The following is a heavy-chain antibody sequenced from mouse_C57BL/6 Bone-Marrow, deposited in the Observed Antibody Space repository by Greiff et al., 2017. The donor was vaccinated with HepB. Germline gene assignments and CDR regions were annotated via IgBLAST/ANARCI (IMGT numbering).Heavy chain of an antibody. CDR1: GYTFTDYN. J-gene: IGHJ4*01. CDR2: INPNNGGT. CDR3: ARRGYYGSSTLYYAMDY. D-gene: IGHD1-1*01. Sequence: EVKLQESGPELVKPGASVKIPCKASGYTFTDYNMDWVKQSHGKSLEWIGDINPNNGGTIYNQKFKGKATLTVDKSSSTAYMELRSLTSEDTAVYYCARRGYYGSSTLYYAMDYWGQGTSVTVSS. V-gene: IGHV1-18*01.